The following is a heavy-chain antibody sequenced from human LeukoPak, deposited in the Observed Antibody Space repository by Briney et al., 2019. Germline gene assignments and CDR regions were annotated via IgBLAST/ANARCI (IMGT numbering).Heavy chain of an antibody. CDR2: ISSSGSTI. CDR3: AKVPASYGFSFDY. Sequence: PGGSLRLSCAASGFTFSSYEMNWVRQAPGKGLEWVSYISSSGSTIYYADSVKGRFTISRDNSKNTLYLQMNTLRAEDTAVYYCAKVPASYGFSFDYWGQGTLVTVSS. V-gene: IGHV3-48*03. D-gene: IGHD3/OR15-3a*01. CDR1: GFTFSSYE. J-gene: IGHJ4*02.